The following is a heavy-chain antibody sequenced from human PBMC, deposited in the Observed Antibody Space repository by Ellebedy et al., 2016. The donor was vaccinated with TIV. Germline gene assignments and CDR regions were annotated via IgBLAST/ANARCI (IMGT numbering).Heavy chain of an antibody. D-gene: IGHD4-17*01. CDR3: AREGGRGYGEIDD. CDR1: GYTFTNYT. Sequence: AASVKVSCKSSGYTFTNYTIHWVRQASGQGLEWRGWMNLNSGDTGYSLKFQGRVTMTTNRSVSTAYMELLSLASDETAMYYCAREGGRGYGEIDDWGQGTLVTVSS. V-gene: IGHV1-8*01. CDR2: MNLNSGDT. J-gene: IGHJ4*02.